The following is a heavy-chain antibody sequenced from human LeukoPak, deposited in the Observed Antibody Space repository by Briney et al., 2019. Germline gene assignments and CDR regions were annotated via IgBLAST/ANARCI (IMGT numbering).Heavy chain of an antibody. Sequence: ASVRVSCKASGYTFTSYGISWVRQAPGQGLEWMGWISAYTGNTNYAQKLQGRVTMTTDTSTRTAYMELRSLRSDDTAVYYCARSCSSTNCYGRYYYYYYEMDVWGQGTTVTVSS. CDR3: ARSCSSTNCYGRYYYYYYEMDV. CDR2: ISAYTGNT. D-gene: IGHD2-2*01. CDR1: GYTFTSYG. V-gene: IGHV1-18*01. J-gene: IGHJ6*02.